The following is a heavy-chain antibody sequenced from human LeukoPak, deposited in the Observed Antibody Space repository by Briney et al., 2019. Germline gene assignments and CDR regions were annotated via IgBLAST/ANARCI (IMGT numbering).Heavy chain of an antibody. CDR2: IYSGGST. CDR3: ARVGATYPSGTYYFDY. Sequence: GGSLRLSCAASGFTVSSNYMSWVRQAPGEGLQWVSVIYSGGSTYYADSVKGRFTVSRDNSKNTLYLQMNSLRAEDTAVYYCARVGATYPSGTYYFDYWGQGTLVTVSS. CDR1: GFTVSSNY. J-gene: IGHJ4*02. D-gene: IGHD1-26*01. V-gene: IGHV3-53*01.